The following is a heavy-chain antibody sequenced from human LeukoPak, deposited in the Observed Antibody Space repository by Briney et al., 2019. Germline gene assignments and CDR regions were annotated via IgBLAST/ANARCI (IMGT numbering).Heavy chain of an antibody. Sequence: SQTLSLTCAVSGGSISSGGYSWSWLRQPPGKGLEWIGYIYHSGSTYYTPSLKSRVTISVDRSKNQFSLKLSSVTAADTAVYYCARGRYFDWSRRTVSWFDPWGQGTLVTVSS. CDR3: ARGRYFDWSRRTVSWFDP. J-gene: IGHJ5*02. CDR1: GGSISSGGYS. D-gene: IGHD3-9*01. V-gene: IGHV4-30-2*01. CDR2: IYHSGST.